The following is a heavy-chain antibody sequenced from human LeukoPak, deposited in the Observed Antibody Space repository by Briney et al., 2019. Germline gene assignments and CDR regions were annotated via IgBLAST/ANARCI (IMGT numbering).Heavy chain of an antibody. J-gene: IGHJ4*02. CDR1: GFTFSSYG. V-gene: IGHV3-33*01. D-gene: IGHD6-19*01. Sequence: GGSLRLSCAASGFTFSSYGMNWVRQPPGKGLEWVAVIWYDGSNKYYADSVKGRFTISRDNSKNTLYLQMNSLRAEDTAVYYCARDGAVAGTGGLDNRGQGTLVTVSS. CDR2: IWYDGSNK. CDR3: ARDGAVAGTGGLDN.